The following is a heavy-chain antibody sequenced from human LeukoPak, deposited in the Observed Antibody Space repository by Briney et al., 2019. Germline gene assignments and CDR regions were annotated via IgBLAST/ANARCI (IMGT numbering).Heavy chain of an antibody. V-gene: IGHV3-48*02. CDR3: ARDRIGLSTATTSI. CDR1: GFTFSNYN. Sequence: GGSLRLSCAASGFTFSNYNMNWVRRAPGKGLEWVSFISTSSSTIYYADSVKGRFTISRDNAKNSLYLQMNSLRDEDTAVYYCARDRIGLSTATTSIWGQGTMVTVSS. D-gene: IGHD1-26*01. J-gene: IGHJ3*02. CDR2: ISTSSSTI.